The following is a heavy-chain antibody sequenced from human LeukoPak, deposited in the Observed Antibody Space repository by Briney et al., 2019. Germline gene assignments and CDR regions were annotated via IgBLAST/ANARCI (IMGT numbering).Heavy chain of an antibody. CDR2: INHNGNVN. D-gene: IGHD3-10*01. CDR3: ARDPFGQSYGNLFDY. CDR1: GFTFSSYW. J-gene: IGHJ4*02. Sequence: GGSLRLSCAASGFTFSSYWMNWARQAPGKGLEWVASINHNGNVNYYVDSVKGRFTISRDNSKNTVYLQMNSLRAEDTAVYYCARDPFGQSYGNLFDYWGQGTLVTVSS. V-gene: IGHV3-7*01.